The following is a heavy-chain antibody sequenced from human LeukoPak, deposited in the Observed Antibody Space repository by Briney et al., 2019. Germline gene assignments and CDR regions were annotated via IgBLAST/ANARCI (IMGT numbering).Heavy chain of an antibody. CDR2: ISGSGGST. V-gene: IGHV3-23*01. D-gene: IGHD3-22*01. CDR3: AKRGVVIRVILVGFHREAYYFDS. CDR1: GITLSNYG. J-gene: IGHJ4*02. Sequence: GGSLRLSCAVSGITLSNYGMSWVRQAPGKGLEWVAGISGSGGSTNYADSVRGRFTISRDNPKNTLYLQMNSLRAEDTAVYFCAKRGVVIRVILVGFHREAYYFDSWGQGALVTVSS.